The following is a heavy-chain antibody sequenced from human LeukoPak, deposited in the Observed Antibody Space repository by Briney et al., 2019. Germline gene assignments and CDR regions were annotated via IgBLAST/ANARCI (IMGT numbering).Heavy chain of an antibody. CDR1: GFTFSSYG. D-gene: IGHD3-16*02. CDR3: AKDGYVWGSYRYKGGGYFDY. V-gene: IGHV3-30*18. J-gene: IGHJ4*02. Sequence: GGSLRLSCAASGFTFSSYGMHWVRQAPGKGLEWVAVISYDGSNKYYADSVKGRFTTSRDNSKNTLYLQMNSLRAEDTAVYYCAKDGYVWGSYRYKGGGYFDYWGQGTLVTVSS. CDR2: ISYDGSNK.